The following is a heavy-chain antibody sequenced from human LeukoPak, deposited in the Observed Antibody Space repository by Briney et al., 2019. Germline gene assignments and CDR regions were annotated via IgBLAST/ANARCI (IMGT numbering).Heavy chain of an antibody. CDR3: ARRHGDYGFGYYYYGMDV. CDR2: IYYSGST. J-gene: IGHJ6*02. V-gene: IGHV4-59*08. Sequence: SETLSLTCTVSGGSISSYYWSWIRQPPGKGLEWIGYIYYSGSTNYNPSLKSRVTISVDTSKNQFSLKLSSVTAADTAVYYCARRHGDYGFGYYYYGMDVWGQGTTVTVSS. CDR1: GGSISSYY. D-gene: IGHD4-17*01.